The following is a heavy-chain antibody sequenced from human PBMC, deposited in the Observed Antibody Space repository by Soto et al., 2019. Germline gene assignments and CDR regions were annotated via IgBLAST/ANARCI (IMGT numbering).Heavy chain of an antibody. CDR2: INHSRST. J-gene: IGHJ4*02. Sequence: SETLSLTLAVYGGSFSGYYWSWIRQPPGKGLEWIGEINHSRSTNYNPSLKSRVTISVDTSKNQFSLKLSSVTAADTAVYYCARTSDYVWGSYRLTRVGPFDYWGQGTLVTVSS. CDR1: GGSFSGYY. CDR3: ARTSDYVWGSYRLTRVGPFDY. V-gene: IGHV4-34*01. D-gene: IGHD3-16*02.